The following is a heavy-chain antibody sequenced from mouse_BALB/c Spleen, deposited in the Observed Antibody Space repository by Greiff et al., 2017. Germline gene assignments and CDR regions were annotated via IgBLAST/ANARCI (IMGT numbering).Heavy chain of an antibody. V-gene: IGHV14-1*02. J-gene: IGHJ2*01. CDR2: IDPENGNT. Sequence: VQLKQSGAELVRPGALVKLSCKASGFNIKDYYMHWVKQRPEQGLEWIGWIDPENGNTIYDPKFQGKASITADTSSNTAYLQLSSLTSEDTAVYYCALYYGNYVGYWGQGTTLTVSS. CDR3: ALYYGNYVGY. D-gene: IGHD2-1*01. CDR1: GFNIKDYY.